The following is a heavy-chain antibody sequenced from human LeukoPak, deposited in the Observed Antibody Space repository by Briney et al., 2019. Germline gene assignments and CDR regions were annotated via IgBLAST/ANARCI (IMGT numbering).Heavy chain of an antibody. V-gene: IGHV3-49*03. J-gene: IGHJ4*02. D-gene: IGHD3-22*01. CDR1: GFTFGDYV. Sequence: GGSLRLSCTASGFTFGDYVMSWCRQAPGKGLEWVGFIRSKAYGGTTGYAASVKGRFTISRDDSESIAYLQMDSLKTEDTAVYYCTRSRRKRRHYYDSSGYSNYWGQGTLVTVSS. CDR3: TRSRRKRRHYYDSSGYSNY. CDR2: IRSKAYGGTT.